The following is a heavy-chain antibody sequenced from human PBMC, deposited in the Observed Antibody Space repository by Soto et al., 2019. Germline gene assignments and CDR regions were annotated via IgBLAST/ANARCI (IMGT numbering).Heavy chain of an antibody. CDR3: TRLYDYVWGSYRPTGDYYYYGMDV. CDR2: IRSKANSYAT. J-gene: IGHJ6*02. V-gene: IGHV3-73*01. D-gene: IGHD3-16*02. CDR1: GFSFSGSA. Sequence: GGSMRLSSAASGFSFSGSAMHWVRQASGKGLEWVGRIRSKANSYATAYAASVKGRFTISRDDSKNTAYLQMNSLKTEDTAVYYCTRLYDYVWGSYRPTGDYYYYGMDVWGQGTTVTVSS.